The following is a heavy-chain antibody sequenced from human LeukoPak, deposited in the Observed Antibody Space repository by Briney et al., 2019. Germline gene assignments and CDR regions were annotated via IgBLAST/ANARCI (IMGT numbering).Heavy chain of an antibody. CDR2: ISGSGGST. CDR3: ATRNYGRPFDY. J-gene: IGHJ4*02. D-gene: IGHD1-7*01. Sequence: GGSLRLSCAASGFTFSSYSMNWVRQAPGKGLEWVSAISGSGGSTYYADSVKGRFTISRDNSKNTLYLQMNSLRAEDTAVYYCATRNYGRPFDYWGQGTLVTVSS. CDR1: GFTFSSYS. V-gene: IGHV3-23*01.